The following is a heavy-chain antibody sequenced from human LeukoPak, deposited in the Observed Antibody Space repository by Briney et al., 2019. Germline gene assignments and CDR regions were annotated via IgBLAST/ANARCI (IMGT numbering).Heavy chain of an antibody. CDR1: GFTFDDYA. Sequence: ARSLRLSCAASGFTFDDYAMHWVRQAPGKGLEWVSGISWNSGSIGYADSVKGRFTISRDNAKNSLYLQMNSLRAEDTALYYCAKDIDSSSSSGFDYWGQGTLVTVSS. J-gene: IGHJ4*02. V-gene: IGHV3-9*01. D-gene: IGHD6-6*01. CDR2: ISWNSGSI. CDR3: AKDIDSSSSSGFDY.